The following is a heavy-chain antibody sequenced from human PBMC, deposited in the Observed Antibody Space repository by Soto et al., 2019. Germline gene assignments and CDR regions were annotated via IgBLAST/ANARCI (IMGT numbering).Heavy chain of an antibody. CDR2: INHSGST. J-gene: IGHJ4*02. V-gene: IGHV4-34*01. Sequence: PSETLSLTCAVYGGSFSGYYWSWIRQPPGKGLEWIGEINHSGSTNYNPSLKSRVTISVDTSKNQFSLKLSSVTAADTAVYYCARAKGSSGWFLNWGQGTLVTVSS. D-gene: IGHD6-19*01. CDR3: ARAKGSSGWFLN. CDR1: GGSFSGYY.